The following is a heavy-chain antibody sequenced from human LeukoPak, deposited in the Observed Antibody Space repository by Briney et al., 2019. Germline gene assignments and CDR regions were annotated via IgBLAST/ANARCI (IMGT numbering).Heavy chain of an antibody. D-gene: IGHD6-13*01. CDR3: ARGGGLEQQLASY. CDR1: GYTFASYY. J-gene: IGHJ4*02. Sequence: GASVKVSCKASGYTFASYYAHWVRQAPGQGLEWMGIINPSSGSTSYAQKFQGRVAMTRDMSTSTVYMELSSLRSEDTAVYYCARGGGLEQQLASYWGQGTLVTVSS. CDR2: INPSSGST. V-gene: IGHV1-46*01.